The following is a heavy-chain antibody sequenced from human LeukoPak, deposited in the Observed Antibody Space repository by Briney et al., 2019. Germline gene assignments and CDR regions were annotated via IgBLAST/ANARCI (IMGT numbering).Heavy chain of an antibody. V-gene: IGHV1-2*02. CDR3: ARGLNVQLARGGDY. D-gene: IGHD6-6*01. Sequence: GASVKVSCKASGYTFTGYYMHWVRQAPRQGLEWMGWINPNSGGTNYAQKFQGRVTMTRDTSISTAYMELSRLRSDDTAVYYCARGLNVQLARGGDYWGQGTLVTVSS. CDR1: GYTFTGYY. CDR2: INPNSGGT. J-gene: IGHJ4*02.